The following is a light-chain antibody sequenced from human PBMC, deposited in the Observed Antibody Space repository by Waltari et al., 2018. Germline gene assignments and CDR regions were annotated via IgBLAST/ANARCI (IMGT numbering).Light chain of an antibody. CDR3: QQYDNWPPIT. CDR2: DAS. Sequence: EIVMTQSPAPLSVSPGESVILSCRASQSVRSNLAWYQQTPGQAPRLLIYDASTSATGTPARFSGSGSGTEFTLTINSLQSEDFVVYYCQQYDNWPPITFGQGTRLQIK. J-gene: IGKJ5*01. CDR1: QSVRSN. V-gene: IGKV3-15*01.